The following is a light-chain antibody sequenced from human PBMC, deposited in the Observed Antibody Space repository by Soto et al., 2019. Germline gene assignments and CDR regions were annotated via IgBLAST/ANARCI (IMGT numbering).Light chain of an antibody. V-gene: IGKV1-5*03. CDR2: KAS. Sequence: DIQMTQSPSTLSASVGDRVTITCRASQSISSWLAWYQQKPGKVPKVLIYKASSLESGVPSRFSGSGSGTESTLTISSPQPDDSATYYCQHYTGYPRRFGQGTKVEVK. CDR3: QHYTGYPRR. CDR1: QSISSW. J-gene: IGKJ1*01.